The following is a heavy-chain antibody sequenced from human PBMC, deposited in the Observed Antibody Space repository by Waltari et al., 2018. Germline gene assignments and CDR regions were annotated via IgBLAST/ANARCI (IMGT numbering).Heavy chain of an antibody. V-gene: IGHV4-38-2*01. CDR2: IYHSGST. CDR1: GYSISSGYY. Sequence: QVQLQESGPGLVKPSETLSLTCAVSGYSISSGYYWGWIRPPPGQGLAWIGGIYHSGSTYYNPSLKSRVTISVDTSKNQFSLKLSSVTAADTAVYYCARRHYYDSSGYYDYWGQGTLVTVSS. J-gene: IGHJ4*02. D-gene: IGHD3-22*01. CDR3: ARRHYYDSSGYYDY.